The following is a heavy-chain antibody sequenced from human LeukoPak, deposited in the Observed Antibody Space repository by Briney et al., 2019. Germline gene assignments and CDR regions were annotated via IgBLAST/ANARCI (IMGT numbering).Heavy chain of an antibody. CDR1: GASVSSDY. CDR3: ARSPHCTGGSCYHYYCYGLDV. D-gene: IGHD2-15*01. Sequence: SETLSLTCTVSGASVSSDYWSWIRQPPGKGLEWIGYVYYSGSTNYNPSLKSRVTISVDTSKNQFSLKLSSVTAADTAVYYCARSPHCTGGSCYHYYCYGLDVWGQGTTVTVSS. V-gene: IGHV4-59*08. CDR2: VYYSGST. J-gene: IGHJ6*02.